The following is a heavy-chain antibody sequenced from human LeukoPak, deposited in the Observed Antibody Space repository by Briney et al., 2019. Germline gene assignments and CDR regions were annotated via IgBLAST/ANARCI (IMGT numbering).Heavy chain of an antibody. J-gene: IGHJ4*02. CDR3: ARRRPNQWPTAGHFVDY. CDR2: ISGSSTTI. D-gene: IGHD6-19*01. Sequence: GGSLRLSCAASGFTFSTYSMNWVRQAPGKGLEWVSYISGSSTTINYAESVKGRFTISRDDARNSLYLQMNSLRAEDTAVYYCARRRPNQWPTAGHFVDYWGQGTLVTVSS. V-gene: IGHV3-48*01. CDR1: GFTFSTYS.